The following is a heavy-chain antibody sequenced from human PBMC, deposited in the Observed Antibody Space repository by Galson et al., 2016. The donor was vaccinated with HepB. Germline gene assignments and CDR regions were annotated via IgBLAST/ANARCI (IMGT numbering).Heavy chain of an antibody. Sequence: PALVKPTQTLTLTCTFSGFSLSTFGVGVGWIRQPPGRALEWLALIYWDDDKRYNPSLKGRLTITKDTSKNQVVLTMANVDPVDTATYYCAHRPADFGVCSTASCKADYFDYWGRGTLVAVSS. V-gene: IGHV2-5*02. J-gene: IGHJ4*01. CDR1: GFSLSTFGVG. CDR3: AHRPADFGVCSTASCKADYFDY. CDR2: IYWDDDK. D-gene: IGHD2-2*01.